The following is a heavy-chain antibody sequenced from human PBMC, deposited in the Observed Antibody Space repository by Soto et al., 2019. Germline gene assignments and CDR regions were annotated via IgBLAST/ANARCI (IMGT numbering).Heavy chain of an antibody. CDR3: ASPGYNWIDADYYYYYGMDV. J-gene: IGHJ6*02. Sequence: ASVKVSCTASGYAFTSYGISWVRQAPGHGLEWMGWISAYNGNTNYAQNLQGSGTMTTVTDTSTAYMELRSLRSDDTAVYYCASPGYNWIDADYYYYYGMDVWGQGTTVTVSS. D-gene: IGHD1-20*01. CDR1: GYAFTSYG. V-gene: IGHV1-18*04. CDR2: ISAYNGNT.